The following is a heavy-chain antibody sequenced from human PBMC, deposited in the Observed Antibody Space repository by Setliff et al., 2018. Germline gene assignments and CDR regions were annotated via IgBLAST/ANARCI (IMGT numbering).Heavy chain of an antibody. CDR3: ARNYVYYYYMDV. J-gene: IGHJ6*03. CDR2: IIPIFGTA. V-gene: IGHV1-69*13. D-gene: IGHD1-7*01. Sequence: SVKVSCKASGGTFSSYAISWVRQAPGQGLEWMGGIIPIFGTANYAQKFQGRVTITADESTSTAYMELSSLRSEDTAVYYCARNYVYYYYMDVWGKGTTVTVSS. CDR1: GGTFSSYA.